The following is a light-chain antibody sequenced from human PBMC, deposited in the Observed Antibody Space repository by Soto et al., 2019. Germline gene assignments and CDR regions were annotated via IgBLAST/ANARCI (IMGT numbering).Light chain of an antibody. CDR3: QQYNNWPPWT. V-gene: IGKV3-15*01. J-gene: IGKJ1*01. Sequence: EIVMTQSPATLSVSPGERATLSCRASQSVSSDLAWYQQKPGQAHRLLIYGASTRATGIPARFSGSGSGTEFTLNISSLQSEDCAVYYCQQYNNWPPWTFGQVTKVEIK. CDR1: QSVSSD. CDR2: GAS.